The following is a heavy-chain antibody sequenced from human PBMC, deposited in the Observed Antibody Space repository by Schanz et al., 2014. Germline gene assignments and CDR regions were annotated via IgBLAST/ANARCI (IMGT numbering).Heavy chain of an antibody. D-gene: IGHD3-10*01. CDR2: FDVEDGET. J-gene: IGHJ3*01. V-gene: IGHV1-24*01. CDR1: GYTVSALA. CDR3: AANSTFRIVRGSNAFDA. Sequence: QVQLLQSGSEVKKPGASVKVSCEISGYTVSALAMHWVRQAPGKGLEWLGGFDVEDGETIYAQKFQGRVTMTEDTSTETAYMEVSGLMSGDAAVYYCAANSTFRIVRGSNAFDAWGQGTMVTVSS.